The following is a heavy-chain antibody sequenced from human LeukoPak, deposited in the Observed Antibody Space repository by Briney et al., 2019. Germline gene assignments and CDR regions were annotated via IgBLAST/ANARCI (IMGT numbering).Heavy chain of an antibody. V-gene: IGHV3-74*03. CDR1: AFTFSEYW. D-gene: IGHD3-16*01. Sequence: GGSLRLSCTASAFTFSEYWMHWVRQPPGKGLVWISRITNDGSRTEYADSVKGRFTISRDNAKNTLYLQMDGLRPEDTAVYYCVRDLGGPDYWGQGTLVTVSS. CDR2: ITNDGSRT. J-gene: IGHJ4*02. CDR3: VRDLGGPDY.